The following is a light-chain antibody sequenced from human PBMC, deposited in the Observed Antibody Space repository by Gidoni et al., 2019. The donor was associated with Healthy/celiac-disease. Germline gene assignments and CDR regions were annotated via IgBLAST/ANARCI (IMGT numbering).Light chain of an antibody. CDR1: QSISSY. CDR2: AAS. V-gene: IGKV1-39*01. Sequence: DIQMTQSPSSLSASVGDRVTITCRASQSISSYLNWYQQKPGKAPKLLIYAASSLQSGVPSRFSGSGSGKDFTLTISSLQPEDFATYYCQQSYSTQAFXQXTKVEIK. CDR3: QQSYSTQA. J-gene: IGKJ1*01.